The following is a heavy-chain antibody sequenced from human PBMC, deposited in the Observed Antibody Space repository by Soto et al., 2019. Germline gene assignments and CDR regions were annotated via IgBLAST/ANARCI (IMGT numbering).Heavy chain of an antibody. CDR2: IYYSGST. CDR1: GGCISSYY. J-gene: IGHJ4*02. CDR3: ASRNYGSGSYDY. V-gene: IGHV4-59*01. Sequence: SXTLSLTCTVSGGCISSYYWSCIRQPPVKGLEWIGYIYYSGSTNYNPSLKSRVTISVDTSKNQFSLKLSSVTAADTAVYYCASRNYGSGSYDYWGQGTLVTVSS. D-gene: IGHD3-10*01.